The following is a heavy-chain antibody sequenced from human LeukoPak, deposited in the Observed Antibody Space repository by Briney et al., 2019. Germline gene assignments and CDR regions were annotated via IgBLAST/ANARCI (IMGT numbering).Heavy chain of an antibody. V-gene: IGHV1-2*02. Sequence: ASVKVSCMASGYTFTGYYMHWVRQAPGQGLEWMGWINPNSGGTNYAQKFQGRVTMTRDTSISTAYMELSRLRSDDTAVYYCARDPGYSGYDYYFDYWGQGTLVTVSS. D-gene: IGHD5-12*01. CDR1: GYTFTGYY. CDR3: ARDPGYSGYDYYFDY. J-gene: IGHJ4*02. CDR2: INPNSGGT.